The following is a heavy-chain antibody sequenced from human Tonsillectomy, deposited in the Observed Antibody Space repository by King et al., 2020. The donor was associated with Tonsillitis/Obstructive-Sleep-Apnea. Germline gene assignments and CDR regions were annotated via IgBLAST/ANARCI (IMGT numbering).Heavy chain of an antibody. CDR2: ISDTSNYI. J-gene: IGHJ2*01. Sequence: VQLVESGGGLVKPGGSLRLSCAASGFIFSSYSMNWVRQAPGKGLEWVSSISDTSNYIYYADSVMGRFTISRDNAKNSLYLQMNSLRAEDTAVYYCARGGNFWSGYYGFSEVDLWGRGTLVTVSS. V-gene: IGHV3-21*06. D-gene: IGHD3-3*01. CDR3: ARGGNFWSGYYGFSEVDL. CDR1: GFIFSSYS.